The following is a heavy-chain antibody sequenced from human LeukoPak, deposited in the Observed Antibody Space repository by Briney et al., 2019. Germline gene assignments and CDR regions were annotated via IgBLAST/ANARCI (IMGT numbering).Heavy chain of an antibody. V-gene: IGHV4-39*01. Sequence: PSETLSLTCTVSGGSISGSSYYWGWIRQPPGKGLEWIGSIYYSGSTYYNPSLKSRVTISVDTSKNQFSLKLSSVTAADTAVYYCAFSNLCYFDYWGQGTLVTVSS. CDR3: AFSNLCYFDY. J-gene: IGHJ4*02. CDR1: GGSISGSSYY. D-gene: IGHD1-1*01. CDR2: IYYSGST.